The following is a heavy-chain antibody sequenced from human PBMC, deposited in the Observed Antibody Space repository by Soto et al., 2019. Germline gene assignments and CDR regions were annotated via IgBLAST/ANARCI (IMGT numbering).Heavy chain of an antibody. Sequence: QVQLVESGGGVVQPGRSLRLSCAASGFTFSSYGMHWVRQAPGKGLEWVAVISYDGSNKYYADSVKGRFTISRDNSKNTLYLQMNSLRAEDTAVYYCAKSRVEMATILGYLGQGTLVTVSS. J-gene: IGHJ4*02. D-gene: IGHD5-12*01. V-gene: IGHV3-30*18. CDR3: AKSRVEMATILGY. CDR2: ISYDGSNK. CDR1: GFTFSSYG.